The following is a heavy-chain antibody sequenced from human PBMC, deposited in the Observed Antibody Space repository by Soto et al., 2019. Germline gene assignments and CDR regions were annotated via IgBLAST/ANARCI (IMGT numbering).Heavy chain of an antibody. CDR2: IWYDGSNK. Sequence: GGSLRHSCASSGVTFSSYGMHWVRQAPGKGLEWVAVIWYDGSNKYYADSVKGRFTISRDNSKNTLYLQWSSLKASDTAMYYCARHDGVWGQGTTVTVSS. CDR3: ARHDGV. CDR1: GVTFSSYG. V-gene: IGHV3-33*01. J-gene: IGHJ6*02. D-gene: IGHD3-16*01.